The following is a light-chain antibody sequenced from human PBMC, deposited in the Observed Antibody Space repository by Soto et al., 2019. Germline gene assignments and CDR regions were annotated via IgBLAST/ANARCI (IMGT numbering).Light chain of an antibody. Sequence: QSALTQPASVSGSPGQSFTISCTGTSSDVGGYNYVSWYQQHPGKAPKLMIYDVSNRPSGVSNRFSGSKSGNTASLPISGLQAEDEADYYCSSYTSSSAFVFGTGTKLTVL. J-gene: IGLJ1*01. CDR1: SSDVGGYNY. V-gene: IGLV2-14*01. CDR2: DVS. CDR3: SSYTSSSAFV.